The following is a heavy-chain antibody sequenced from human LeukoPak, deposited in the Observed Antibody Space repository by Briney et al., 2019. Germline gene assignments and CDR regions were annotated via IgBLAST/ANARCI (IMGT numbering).Heavy chain of an antibody. D-gene: IGHD5-18*01. CDR2: ISGSGGST. V-gene: IGHV3-23*01. Sequence: GGSLRLSCAASGFTFSRFTMNWVRQAPGKGLEWVSRISGSGGSTYYADSVKGRFTISRDNSKNTLYLQMNSLRAEDTAVYYCAKRGRIDTAMAQYYFDYWGQGTLVTVSS. CDR1: GFTFSRFT. CDR3: AKRGRIDTAMAQYYFDY. J-gene: IGHJ4*02.